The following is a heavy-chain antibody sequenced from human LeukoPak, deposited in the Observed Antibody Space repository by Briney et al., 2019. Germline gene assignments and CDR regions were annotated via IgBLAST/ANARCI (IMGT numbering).Heavy chain of an antibody. CDR3: ARANHPTYYDSSGYYQDY. J-gene: IGHJ4*02. D-gene: IGHD3-22*01. Sequence: GVSLRLSCAVSGFTFSSYWMHWVRQAPGKGLVWVSRISSDGSGTSYADSVKGRFTISRDNAKNTLYLQMNSLRAEDTGVYYCARANHPTYYDSSGYYQDYWGQGTLVTVSS. V-gene: IGHV3-74*01. CDR1: GFTFSSYW. CDR2: ISSDGSGT.